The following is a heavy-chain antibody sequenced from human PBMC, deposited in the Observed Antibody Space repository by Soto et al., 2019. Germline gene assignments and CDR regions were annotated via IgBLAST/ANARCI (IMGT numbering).Heavy chain of an antibody. CDR1: GGSISSSSYY. D-gene: IGHD1-1*01. J-gene: IGHJ5*02. Sequence: SETLSLTCTVSGGSISSSSYYWGWIRQPPGKGLEWIGSIYYSGSTYYNPSLKSRVTISVDTSKNQFSLKLSSVTAADTAVYYCSGGTASDLYNWFDPWGQGTLVTVSS. CDR3: SGGTASDLYNWFDP. CDR2: IYYSGST. V-gene: IGHV4-39*01.